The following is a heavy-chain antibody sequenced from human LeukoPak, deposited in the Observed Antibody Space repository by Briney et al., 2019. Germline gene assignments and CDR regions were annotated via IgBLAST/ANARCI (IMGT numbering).Heavy chain of an antibody. CDR2: ISGSGGRT. Sequence: PGGSLRLSCAASGFTFSSYAMSWVRQAPGKGLEWVSAISGSGGRTYYADSVKGRFTISRDNSKNTLYLQMNSLRAEDTAVYYCAKRIQSAMATGYWGQGTLVTVSS. D-gene: IGHD5-18*01. CDR3: AKRIQSAMATGY. V-gene: IGHV3-23*01. CDR1: GFTFSSYA. J-gene: IGHJ4*02.